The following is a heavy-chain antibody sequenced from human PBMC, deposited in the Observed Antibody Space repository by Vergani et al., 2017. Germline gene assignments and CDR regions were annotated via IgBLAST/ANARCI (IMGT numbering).Heavy chain of an antibody. CDR1: GFTFNHYA. V-gene: IGHV3-23*01. CDR3: AKANPRNSXYDYLYYYHAMDV. CDR2: ISGSGGST. Sequence: EVQLLESGGDLVQPGGSLGLSCAASGFTFNHYAMNWVRQAPGKGLEWVSGISGSGGSTYYAGSVKGRFTISRDSSKNTLYLQMNSLSAGDSAVYYCAKANPRNSXYDYLYYYHAMDVGGQGTTVTVSS. J-gene: IGHJ6*02. D-gene: IGHD5-12*01.